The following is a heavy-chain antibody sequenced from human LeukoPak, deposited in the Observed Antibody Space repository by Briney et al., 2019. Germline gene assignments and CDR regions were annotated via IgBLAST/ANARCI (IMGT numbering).Heavy chain of an antibody. CDR3: AKDQGYSYGTYYFDY. CDR2: IRYDGSNK. V-gene: IGHV3-30*02. CDR1: GFTFSSYG. J-gene: IGHJ4*02. D-gene: IGHD5-18*01. Sequence: GGSLRLSCAASGFTFSSYGMHWVRQAPGKGQEWVAFIRYDGSNKYYADSVKGRYTISRDNSKNTLYLQMNSLRAEDTAVYYCAKDQGYSYGTYYFDYWGQGTLVTVSS.